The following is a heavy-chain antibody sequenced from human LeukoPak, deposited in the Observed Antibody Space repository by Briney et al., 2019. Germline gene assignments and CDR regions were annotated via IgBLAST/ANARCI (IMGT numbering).Heavy chain of an antibody. V-gene: IGHV1-18*01. Sequence: ASVKVSCKASGYTFPTYGINWVRQAPGQGLEWIGWINVYNDNTNYAPKLQGRVTLTTGTSTSTAYMELNSLTSDDTAVYYCARYSGWSLKYFDYWGQGTLVTVSS. CDR3: ARYSGWSLKYFDY. D-gene: IGHD6-19*01. J-gene: IGHJ4*02. CDR2: INVYNDNT. CDR1: GYTFPTYG.